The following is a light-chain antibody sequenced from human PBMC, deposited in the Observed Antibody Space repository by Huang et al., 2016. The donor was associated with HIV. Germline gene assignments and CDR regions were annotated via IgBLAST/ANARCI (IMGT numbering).Light chain of an antibody. J-gene: IGKJ4*01. CDR3: QQRSNWPLT. V-gene: IGKV3-11*01. Sequence: EIVLTQSPATLSLSPGERATLSCRASQSVNNYLAWYQQKPGQAPRLLISDAFTRATGSPARFSGSGSGTDFTLTISNLEPEDFAVYYCQQRSNWPLTFGGGTKVEIK. CDR1: QSVNNY. CDR2: DAF.